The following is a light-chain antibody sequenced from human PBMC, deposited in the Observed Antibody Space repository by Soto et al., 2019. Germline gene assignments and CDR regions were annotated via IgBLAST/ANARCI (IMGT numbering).Light chain of an antibody. V-gene: IGLV2-14*03. Sequence: QSALTQPASVSGSPGQSITISCTGTSSDVGGYNYVSWYQHHPGKAPKLMIYDVSNRPSGVSNRFSGSKSGNTASLIISGLQAEDEADYYCSSYTSSSTHSTYVFGT. CDR1: SSDVGGYNY. CDR3: SSYTSSSTHSTYV. J-gene: IGLJ1*01. CDR2: DVS.